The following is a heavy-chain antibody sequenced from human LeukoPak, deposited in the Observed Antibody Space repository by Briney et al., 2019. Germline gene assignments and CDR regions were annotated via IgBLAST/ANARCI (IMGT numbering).Heavy chain of an antibody. D-gene: IGHD6-13*01. V-gene: IGHV3-7*04. CDR2: IKEDGSVT. CDR3: ARGRPTPGTDY. CDR1: GFTFSSFW. J-gene: IGHJ4*02. Sequence: PGGSLRLSCVGSGFTFSSFWMNWVRQVPGKGLEWLANIKEDGSVTTHVESVKGRFTISRDNAENVLYLQMNSLRVEDTGIYYCARGRPTPGTDYWGRGILVTVSS.